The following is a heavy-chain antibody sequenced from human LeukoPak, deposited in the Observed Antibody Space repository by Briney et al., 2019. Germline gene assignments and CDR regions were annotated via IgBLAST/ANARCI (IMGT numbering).Heavy chain of an antibody. CDR3: ARGGTIFGVVKS. CDR2: MNPNSGNK. V-gene: IGHV1-8*01. Sequence: ASVKVSCKASGYTFTSYDINWVRQATGQVLEWMGWMNPNSGNKGYAQKFQGRVTMTRNTSISTAYMEMSSLRSEDTAVYYCARGGTIFGVVKSWGQGTLVTASS. D-gene: IGHD3-3*01. CDR1: GYTFTSYD. J-gene: IGHJ4*02.